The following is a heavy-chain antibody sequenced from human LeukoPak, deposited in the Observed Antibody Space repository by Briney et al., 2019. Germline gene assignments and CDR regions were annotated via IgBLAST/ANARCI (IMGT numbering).Heavy chain of an antibody. Sequence: GESLKISCKGSGYSFTSYWIGWVRQMPGKVLEWMGLIYPGNSDTRYSPSFHGQVTISADKSTSTAYLQWSSLKASDTAVYYCVCDRGNFDSFDFWGQGTLVTVSS. V-gene: IGHV5-51*01. CDR3: VCDRGNFDSFDF. J-gene: IGHJ4*02. CDR1: GYSFTSYW. D-gene: IGHD1-7*01. CDR2: IYPGNSDT.